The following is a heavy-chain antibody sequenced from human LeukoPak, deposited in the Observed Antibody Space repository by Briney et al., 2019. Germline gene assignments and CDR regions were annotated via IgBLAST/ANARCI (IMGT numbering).Heavy chain of an antibody. Sequence: GGSLRLSCAASGFTFSDYYMSWIRQAPGKGLEWVSSISSSSSYIYYADSVKGRFTISRDNARNSLYLQMNSLRAEDTAVYYCARDLVPAAKWGQGTLVTVSS. CDR1: GFTFSDYY. J-gene: IGHJ4*02. CDR3: ARDLVPAAK. CDR2: ISSSSSYI. V-gene: IGHV3-11*06. D-gene: IGHD2-2*01.